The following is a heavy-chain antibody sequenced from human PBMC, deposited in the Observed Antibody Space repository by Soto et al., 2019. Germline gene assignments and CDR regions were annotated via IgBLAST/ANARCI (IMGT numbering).Heavy chain of an antibody. J-gene: IGHJ3*01. D-gene: IGHD3-9*01. CDR1: GGSISSEGYY. CDR3: ARRHDILTGSDSFDV. Sequence: QVQLQESGPGLVKPSQTLSLTCTLSGGSISSEGYYWTWIRQHPGKGLEWIGDFYYSGTTSYNPSLKSRLTMSVDTSNNQFSLWLSSVTAADTAMYYCARRHDILTGSDSFDVWGRGTMVTVSS. CDR2: FYYSGTT. V-gene: IGHV4-31*03.